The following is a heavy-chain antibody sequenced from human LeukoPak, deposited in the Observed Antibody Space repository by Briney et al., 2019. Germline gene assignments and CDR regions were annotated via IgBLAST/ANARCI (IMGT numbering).Heavy chain of an antibody. CDR3: ARRRGTDYLDY. Sequence: SQTLSLTCTVSGGSISSDVYSCSWIRQPPGKGLEWIGYIYSSGSTYYNPSLETRVTISVDRSQNHFSLRLRSVTAADTAVYYCARRRGTDYLDYWGQGTLVTVSS. D-gene: IGHD2-8*02. CDR2: IYSSGST. V-gene: IGHV4-30-2*01. J-gene: IGHJ4*02. CDR1: GGSISSDVYS.